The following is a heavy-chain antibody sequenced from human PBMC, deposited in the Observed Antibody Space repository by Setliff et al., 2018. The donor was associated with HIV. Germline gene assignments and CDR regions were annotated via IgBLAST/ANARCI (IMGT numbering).Heavy chain of an antibody. V-gene: IGHV3-74*01. CDR2: ISSDGSST. J-gene: IGHJ5*02. Sequence: TGGSLRLSCAASGFTFSSYWMHWVRQAPGRGLVWVSRISSDGSSTSYADSVKGRFSISRDNAKNTLYLQMNSLRAEDTAVYYCARGSRYNFWSGYGVNWFDPWGPGTLVTVSS. CDR1: GFTFSSYW. CDR3: ARGSRYNFWSGYGVNWFDP. D-gene: IGHD3-3*01.